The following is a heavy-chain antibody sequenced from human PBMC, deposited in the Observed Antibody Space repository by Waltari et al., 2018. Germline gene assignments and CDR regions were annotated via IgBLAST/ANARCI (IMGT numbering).Heavy chain of an antibody. D-gene: IGHD3-10*01. CDR2: FFYSGST. Sequence: QLQLQESGPGLVNPSETLSLTCTVSGDSISSTTYSWGWIRQPPGRGLDWIGSFFYSGSTFYNPSLKSRVTMSVDTSKNQFSLRLSSVSAADTAVYYCARLQHYDSGSYSYYYMDVWGKGTTVTVSS. J-gene: IGHJ6*03. CDR1: GDSISSTTYS. V-gene: IGHV4-39*01. CDR3: ARLQHYDSGSYSYYYMDV.